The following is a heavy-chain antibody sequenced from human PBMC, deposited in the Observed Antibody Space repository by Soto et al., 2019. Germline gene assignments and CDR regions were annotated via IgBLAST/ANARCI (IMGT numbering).Heavy chain of an antibody. D-gene: IGHD3-9*01. Sequence: GASVKVSCKASGYSFINYYMHWVRQAPGQGFEWMGRISPKSGDTNYAQKFQGRVSLTWDTSLNTAYMELSSLMSEDTAVYYCARPPGYISDWYYFDLWGQGTQVTVSS. J-gene: IGHJ4*02. V-gene: IGHV1-2*02. CDR3: ARPPGYISDWYYFDL. CDR1: GYSFINYY. CDR2: ISPKSGDT.